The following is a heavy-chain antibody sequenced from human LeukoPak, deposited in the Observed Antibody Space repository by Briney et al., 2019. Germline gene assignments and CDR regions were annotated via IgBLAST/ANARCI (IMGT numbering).Heavy chain of an antibody. V-gene: IGHV3-23*01. J-gene: IGHJ5*02. D-gene: IGHD5-18*01. CDR1: GFTFSTYT. Sequence: QPGGSLTLSCVASGFTFSTYTMNWIRQAPGKGLEWVSGSIGSGGSAFYADSVKGRFSISRDTSKNTLFLHMNNLRAGDTAVYYCARDPPPGYSYGFDPWGQGTLVTVSS. CDR3: ARDPPPGYSYGFDP. CDR2: SIGSGGSA.